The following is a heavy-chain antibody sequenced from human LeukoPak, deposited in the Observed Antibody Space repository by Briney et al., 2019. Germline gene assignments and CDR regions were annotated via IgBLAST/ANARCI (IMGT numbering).Heavy chain of an antibody. CDR2: IYYNGST. CDR3: ARHTSYGGDY. J-gene: IGHJ4*02. V-gene: IGHV4-59*08. CDR1: GGSVGSFS. Sequence: SETLSLTCIVSGGSVGSFSWSWIRQSPGKGLEWIGFIYYNGSTNYNPSLKSRVTISVDRSKSQFSLKLSSVTAADTAVYSCARHTSYGGDYWGQGTLVTVSS. D-gene: IGHD2/OR15-2a*01.